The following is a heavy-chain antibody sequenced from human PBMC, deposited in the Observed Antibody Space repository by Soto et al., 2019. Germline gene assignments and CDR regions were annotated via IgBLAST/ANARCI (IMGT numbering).Heavy chain of an antibody. Sequence: SETLSLTCTVSGGSISSGGYYWSWIRQHPGKGLEWIGYIYYSGSTNYNPSLKSRVTISVDTSKNQFSLKLSSVTAADTAVYYCARVLGSEWLLPHYYYYGMDVWGQGTTVTVSS. D-gene: IGHD3-3*01. CDR2: IYYSGST. CDR1: GGSISSGGYY. J-gene: IGHJ6*02. V-gene: IGHV4-61*08. CDR3: ARVLGSEWLLPHYYYYGMDV.